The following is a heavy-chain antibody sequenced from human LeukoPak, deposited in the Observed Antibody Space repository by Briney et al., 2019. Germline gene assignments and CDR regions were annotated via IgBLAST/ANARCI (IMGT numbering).Heavy chain of an antibody. J-gene: IGHJ4*02. Sequence: GGSLRLSCAASGFTVSSNYMSWVRQAPGKGLEWASVIYSGGSTYYADSVKGRFTISRDNSKNTLYLQMNSLRAEDTAVYYCARDRGDRAYYFDYWGQGTLVTVSS. CDR3: ARDRGDRAYYFDY. CDR1: GFTVSSNY. D-gene: IGHD3-16*01. CDR2: IYSGGST. V-gene: IGHV3-66*01.